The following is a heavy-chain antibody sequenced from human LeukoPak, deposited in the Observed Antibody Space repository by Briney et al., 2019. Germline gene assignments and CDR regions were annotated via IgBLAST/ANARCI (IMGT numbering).Heavy chain of an antibody. CDR3: ARTPDGADC. CDR1: GFTFNNYW. J-gene: IGHJ4*02. Sequence: GGSLRLSCAASGFTFNNYWMTWFRQAPGKGLEWVANIKQDGTEIYYVDSVRGRFIISRDNAENSLYLQMNSLRVEDTAVYYCARTPDGADCWGQGTLVTVSS. V-gene: IGHV3-7*01. CDR2: IKQDGTEI. D-gene: IGHD3-10*01.